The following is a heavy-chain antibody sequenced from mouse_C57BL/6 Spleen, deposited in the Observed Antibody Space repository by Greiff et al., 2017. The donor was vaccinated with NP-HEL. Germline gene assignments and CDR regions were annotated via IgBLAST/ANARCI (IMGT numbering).Heavy chain of an antibody. D-gene: IGHD4-1*01. CDR3: AREGDWDRGYYFGY. CDR1: GYAFSSSW. Sequence: QVQLQQSGPELVKPGASVKISCKASGYAFSSSWMNWVKQRPGKGLEWIGRIYPGDGDTNYNGKFKGKATLTADKSSSTAYMQLSSLTSEDSAVYFCAREGDWDRGYYFGYWGQGTTLTVSS. V-gene: IGHV1-82*01. J-gene: IGHJ2*01. CDR2: IYPGDGDT.